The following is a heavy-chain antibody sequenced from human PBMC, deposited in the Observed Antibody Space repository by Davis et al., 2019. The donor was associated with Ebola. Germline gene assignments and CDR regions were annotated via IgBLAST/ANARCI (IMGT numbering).Heavy chain of an antibody. D-gene: IGHD3-22*01. CDR1: GFTFRSYA. V-gene: IGHV3-64D*06. Sequence: PGGSLRLSCSASGFTFRSYAMYWVRQAPGKGLEFVSGISSNGGSLKYADSLKGRFTISRDNSKNTLYLQMSSLGAEDTAVYYCVKDSMAYYYDSSGYYSAEYFQHWGQGTLVTVSS. CDR3: VKDSMAYYYDSSGYYSAEYFQH. CDR2: ISSNGGSL. J-gene: IGHJ1*01.